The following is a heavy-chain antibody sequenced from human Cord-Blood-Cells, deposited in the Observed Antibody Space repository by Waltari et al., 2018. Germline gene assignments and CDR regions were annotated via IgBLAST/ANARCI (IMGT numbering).Heavy chain of an antibody. Sequence: QVQLVQSGAEVKKPGASVKVSCKASGYTFTSYDINWVRPATGQGLEWMGWMNPNSGNTGYAQKFQGRVTITRNTSISTAYMELSSLRSEDTAVYYCARAPYDFWSGYYDAFDIWGQGTMVTVSS. V-gene: IGHV1-8*03. D-gene: IGHD3-3*01. CDR2: MNPNSGNT. CDR3: ARAPYDFWSGYYDAFDI. CDR1: GYTFTSYD. J-gene: IGHJ3*02.